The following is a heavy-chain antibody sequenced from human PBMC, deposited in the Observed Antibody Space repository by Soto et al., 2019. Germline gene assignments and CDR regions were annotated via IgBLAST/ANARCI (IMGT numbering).Heavy chain of an antibody. CDR1: GFTFSSYA. J-gene: IGHJ4*02. CDR3: AKAPYSPHSSGWLFDY. D-gene: IGHD6-19*01. Sequence: EVQLLESGGGLVQPGGSLRLSCAASGFTFSSYAMSWVRQAPGKGLEWVSAISGSGGSTYYADSVKGRFTISRDNSKNTLYLQMNSLRAEDTAVYYCAKAPYSPHSSGWLFDYWGQGTLVTVSS. V-gene: IGHV3-23*01. CDR2: ISGSGGST.